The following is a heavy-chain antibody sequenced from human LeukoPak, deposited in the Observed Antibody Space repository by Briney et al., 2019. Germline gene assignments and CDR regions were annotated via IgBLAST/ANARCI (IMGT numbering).Heavy chain of an antibody. V-gene: IGHV3-20*04. CDR3: ARDRGGRYMYLQH. CDR2: INWNGDSA. D-gene: IGHD1-26*01. CDR1: GFTFNTYG. Sequence: GGSLRLSCAASGFTFNTYGMSWVRQAPGKGLEWVSGINWNGDSAGYADSVKGRFTISRDNAKNFLFLQMDSLRAEDTALYYCARDRGGRYMYLQHWGQGTLVTVSS. J-gene: IGHJ1*01.